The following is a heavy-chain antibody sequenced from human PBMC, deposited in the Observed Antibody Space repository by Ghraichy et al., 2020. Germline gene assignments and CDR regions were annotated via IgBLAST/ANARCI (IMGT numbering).Heavy chain of an antibody. Sequence: ASVKVSCKASGYTFTSYGISWVRQAPGQGLEWMGWISAYNGNTNYAQKLQGRVTMTTDTSTSTAYMELRSLRSDDTAVDYCARDFSRRFGGLLARHYYYYGMDVWGQGTTVTVSS. D-gene: IGHD3-10*01. CDR2: ISAYNGNT. CDR3: ARDFSRRFGGLLARHYYYYGMDV. CDR1: GYTFTSYG. J-gene: IGHJ6*02. V-gene: IGHV1-18*01.